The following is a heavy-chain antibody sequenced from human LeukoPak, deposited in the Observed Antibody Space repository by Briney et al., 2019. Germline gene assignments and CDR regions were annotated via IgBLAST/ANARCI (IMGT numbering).Heavy chain of an antibody. V-gene: IGHV1-18*01. CDR3: ARNGLLWCGDLGGGLDP. Sequence: ASVKVSCKASGGTFSSYAISWVRQAPGQGLEWMGWISVYNGNTNYAQKLQGRVTMTTDTSTSTAYMELRSLRSDDTAVYYCARNGLLWCGDLGGGLDPWGQGTLVTVSA. D-gene: IGHD3-10*01. CDR1: GGTFSSYA. J-gene: IGHJ5*02. CDR2: ISVYNGNT.